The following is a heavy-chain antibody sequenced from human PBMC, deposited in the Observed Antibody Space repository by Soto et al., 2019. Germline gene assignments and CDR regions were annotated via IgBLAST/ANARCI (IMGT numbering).Heavy chain of an antibody. J-gene: IGHJ4*02. Sequence: ASVKVSCKASGGTFSSYAISWVRQAPGQGLEWMGGIIPVFGTANYAQKFQGRVTITADKSTSTAYMELSSLRSEDTAVYYCARGRSGYSYGPDYWGQGTLVTVS. V-gene: IGHV1-69*06. CDR1: GGTFSSYA. D-gene: IGHD5-18*01. CDR2: IIPVFGTA. CDR3: ARGRSGYSYGPDY.